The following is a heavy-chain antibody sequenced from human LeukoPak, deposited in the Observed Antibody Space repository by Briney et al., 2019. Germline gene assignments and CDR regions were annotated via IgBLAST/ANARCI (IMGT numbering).Heavy chain of an antibody. CDR1: GLTFDDYG. CDR3: ARNSGANVYTYSFQY. D-gene: IGHD1-26*01. V-gene: IGHV3-20*04. Sequence: GGSLRLSCVASGLTFDDYGMSWVRQAPGKGLEWVSGINWNGGTTTYADSVKGRFTISRDNAKNSLYLQMNSLRVEDRAFYYCARNSGANVYTYSFQYWGRGTLVTVSS. CDR2: INWNGGTT. J-gene: IGHJ4*02.